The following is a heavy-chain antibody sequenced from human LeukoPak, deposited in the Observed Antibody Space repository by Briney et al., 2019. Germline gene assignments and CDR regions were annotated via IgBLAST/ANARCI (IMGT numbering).Heavy chain of an antibody. CDR2: IIPILGIA. V-gene: IGHV1-69*04. CDR1: GYTFTNYG. J-gene: IGHJ4*02. CDR3: ASLPDIVVVPAATGLFDY. D-gene: IGHD2-2*01. Sequence: GASVKVSCKASGYTFTNYGITWVRQAPGQGLEWMGRIIPILGIANCAQKFQGRVTITADKSTSTAYMELSSLRSEDTAVYYCASLPDIVVVPAATGLFDYWGQGTLVTVSS.